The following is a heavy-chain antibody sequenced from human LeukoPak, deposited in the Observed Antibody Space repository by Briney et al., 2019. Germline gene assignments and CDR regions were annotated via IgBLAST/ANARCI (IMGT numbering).Heavy chain of an antibody. D-gene: IGHD3-3*01. CDR3: ARAGNYDFWSGYYYLSNHDY. Sequence: GASVKVSCKASGYTFTSYAMNWVRQAPGQGLEWMGWINTNTGNPTYAQGFTGRFVFSLDTSVSTAYLQISSLKAEDTAVYYCARAGNYDFWSGYYYLSNHDYWGQGTLVTVSS. CDR2: INTNTGNP. V-gene: IGHV7-4-1*02. CDR1: GYTFTSYA. J-gene: IGHJ4*02.